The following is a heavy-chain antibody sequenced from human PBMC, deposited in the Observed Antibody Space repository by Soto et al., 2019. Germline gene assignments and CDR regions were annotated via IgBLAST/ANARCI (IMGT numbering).Heavy chain of an antibody. CDR2: ISWNSGII. Sequence: EVQLVESGGGLVQPGRSLRLSCAGSGFSLYDYAMHWVRQVPGKGLEWVSGISWNSGIIGYADSVKGRFTISRDNAKNSLYLQMNSLRPEDTALYYCAKAHCSSTSPCYYGMDVWGQGTSVTVSS. D-gene: IGHD2-2*01. J-gene: IGHJ6*02. CDR3: AKAHCSSTSPCYYGMDV. CDR1: GFSLYDYA. V-gene: IGHV3-9*01.